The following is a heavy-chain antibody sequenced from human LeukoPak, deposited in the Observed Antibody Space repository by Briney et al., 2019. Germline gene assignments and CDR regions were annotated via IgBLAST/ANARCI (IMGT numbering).Heavy chain of an antibody. CDR3: ARDRGGIVVVTANDY. J-gene: IGHJ4*02. CDR2: IIPILGIA. CDR1: GGTFSSYA. V-gene: IGHV1-69*04. D-gene: IGHD2-21*02. Sequence: SVKVSCKASGGTFSSYAISWVRQAPGQGLEWMGRIIPILGIANYAQKFQGRVTITADKSTSTAYMELSSLRSEDTAVYYCARDRGGIVVVTANDYWGQGTLVTVSS.